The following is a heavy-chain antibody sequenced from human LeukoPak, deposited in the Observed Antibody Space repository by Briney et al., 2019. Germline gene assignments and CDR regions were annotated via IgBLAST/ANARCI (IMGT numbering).Heavy chain of an antibody. CDR3: ARGPTYNWNPFDP. V-gene: IGHV1-2*02. D-gene: IGHD1-20*01. CDR1: GYTFTDYY. Sequence: ASVTVSCKASGYTFTDYYIHWVRQTPGQGLEWMGGINPNTGSANYPQKFQGRVTMTTDTSITTAYMDLTRLTSDDTAVYYCARGPTYNWNPFDPWGQGTLVTVSS. CDR2: INPNTGSA. J-gene: IGHJ5*02.